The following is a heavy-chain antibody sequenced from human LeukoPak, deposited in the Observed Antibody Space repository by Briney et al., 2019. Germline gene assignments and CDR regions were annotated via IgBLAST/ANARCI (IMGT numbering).Heavy chain of an antibody. CDR2: FDPEDGET. J-gene: IGHJ2*01. CDR3: TTWTRPGGYFRGWYFDL. V-gene: IGHV1-24*01. CDR1: GYTFTSYD. Sequence: GASVKVSCKASGYTFTSYDMNWVRQATGQGLEWMGGFDPEDGETIYAQKFQGRVTMTEDTSTDTAYMELSSLTSEDTAVYYCTTWTRPGGYFRGWYFDLWGRGTLVTVSS. D-gene: IGHD3-22*01.